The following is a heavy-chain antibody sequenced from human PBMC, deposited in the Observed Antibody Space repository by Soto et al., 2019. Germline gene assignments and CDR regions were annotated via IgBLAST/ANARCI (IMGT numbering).Heavy chain of an antibody. V-gene: IGHV2-5*02. D-gene: IGHD3-16*01. J-gene: IGHJ4*02. CDR3: AQMGGTEEVD. CDR1: GFSLSTSGVG. Sequence: QITLKESGPTLVKPTQTLTLTCTFSGFSLSTSGVGVGWIRQPPGKALEWLALIYWDDDKRYRPSLKSRLTITNATSKNQVVLTMTTVDPVDTAADYRAQMGGTEEVDRGQGALVTVSA. CDR2: IYWDDDK.